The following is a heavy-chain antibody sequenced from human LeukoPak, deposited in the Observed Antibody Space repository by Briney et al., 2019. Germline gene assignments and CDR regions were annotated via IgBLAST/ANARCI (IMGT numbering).Heavy chain of an antibody. CDR2: IGASSSFM. V-gene: IGHV3-21*01. CDR1: GFNFRTYV. Sequence: GGSLRLSCAASGFNFRTYVMKWVRQAPGKGLEWVSSIGASSSFMYYADSVRGRFTISRDNARNSLYLQMNSLRAEDAAVYYCAREDYSSGNLTIDNWGQGTLVTVSS. D-gene: IGHD3-10*01. CDR3: AREDYSSGNLTIDN. J-gene: IGHJ4*02.